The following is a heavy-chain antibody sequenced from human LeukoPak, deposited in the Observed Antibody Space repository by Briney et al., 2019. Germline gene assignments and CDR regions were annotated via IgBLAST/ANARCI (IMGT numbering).Heavy chain of an antibody. CDR2: IKIKADGATT. Sequence: PGGSLRLSCAASGFTFSSDSMNWVRQAPGKGLGWVGRIKIKADGATTDYAAHVKGRFTISRDNSKNTLYLQMSSLKTEDTAVYYCTTRSSWYDYWGQGNLVTVSS. D-gene: IGHD6-13*01. CDR1: GFTFSSDS. J-gene: IGHJ4*02. V-gene: IGHV3-15*01. CDR3: TTRSSWYDY.